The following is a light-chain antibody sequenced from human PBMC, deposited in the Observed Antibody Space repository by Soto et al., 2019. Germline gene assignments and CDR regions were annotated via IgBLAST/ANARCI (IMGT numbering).Light chain of an antibody. V-gene: IGKV1-39*01. Sequence: DIQMTQSPSSLSASVGDRVTITCRASQSISSYLNWYQQKPGKAPNLLIYDASSLQSGVPSRFSGSGSGTDFTLTISSLQPEDFATYYCQQTFTTPITFGHGTRLEIK. CDR2: DAS. CDR1: QSISSY. CDR3: QQTFTTPIT. J-gene: IGKJ5*01.